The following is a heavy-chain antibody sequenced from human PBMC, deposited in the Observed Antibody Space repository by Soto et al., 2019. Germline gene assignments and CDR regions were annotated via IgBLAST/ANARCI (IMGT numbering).Heavy chain of an antibody. V-gene: IGHV3-30*03. CDR3: ARDPRHCSGGSCYFYLDHYGMDV. CDR1: AFTFGDYG. CDR2: ISYDGRDK. D-gene: IGHD2-15*01. J-gene: IGHJ6*02. Sequence: QEHLVESGGGVVQPGRSLRLSCAASAFTFGDYGMHWVRQAPGKGLEWVGVISYDGRDKYYADSMKGRVSISRDNSHNTQDRQMNSLRIEDTAVYYCARDPRHCSGGSCYFYLDHYGMDVWGQGTTVTV.